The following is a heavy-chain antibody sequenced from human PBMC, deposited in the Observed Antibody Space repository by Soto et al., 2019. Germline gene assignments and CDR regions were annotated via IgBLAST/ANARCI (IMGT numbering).Heavy chain of an antibody. CDR3: AKGPSDIVVVPAAIPYYYYYMDV. Sequence: GGSLRLSCAASGFTFDDYAMHWVRQAPGKGLEWVSGISWNSGSIGYADSVKGRFTISRDNAKNSLYLQMNSLRAEDTALYYCAKGPSDIVVVPAAIPYYYYYMDVWGKGTTVTVSS. D-gene: IGHD2-2*01. V-gene: IGHV3-9*01. CDR2: ISWNSGSI. J-gene: IGHJ6*03. CDR1: GFTFDDYA.